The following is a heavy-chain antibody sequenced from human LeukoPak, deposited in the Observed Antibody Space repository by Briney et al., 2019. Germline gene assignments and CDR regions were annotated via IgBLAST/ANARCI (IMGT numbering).Heavy chain of an antibody. J-gene: IGHJ4*02. D-gene: IGHD3-16*01. CDR3: ARGEFDGGVYFDY. CDR2: IYRSGST. CDR1: GASISSSNW. Sequence: SETLSLTCAVSGASISSSNWWSWVRQPPGKGLEWIGEIYRSGSTNFNPSLKRRVTISVDKSKNQFSLKLSSVTAADTAVYYCARGEFDGGVYFDYWGQGTLVTVSS. V-gene: IGHV4-4*02.